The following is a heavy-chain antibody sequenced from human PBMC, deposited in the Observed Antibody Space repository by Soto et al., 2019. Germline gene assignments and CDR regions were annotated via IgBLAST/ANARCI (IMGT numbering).Heavy chain of an antibody. V-gene: IGHV3-9*01. D-gene: IGHD2-15*01. CDR3: AKDSTSLGSTFDY. Sequence: SLRLSCAASGFTFDDYAMHWVRQAPGKGLEWVSGISWNGGSIGYADSVKGRFTISRDNAKNSLHLQMSSLRAEDTALYYCAKDSTSLGSTFDYWRQGPVVTVSS. CDR1: GFTFDDYA. J-gene: IGHJ4*02. CDR2: ISWNGGSI.